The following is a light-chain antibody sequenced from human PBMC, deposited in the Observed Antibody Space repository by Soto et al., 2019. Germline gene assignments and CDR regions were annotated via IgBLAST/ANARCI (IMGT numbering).Light chain of an antibody. CDR3: QQYNDYSWT. CDR1: QSIGIW. CDR2: KAS. J-gene: IGKJ1*01. V-gene: IGKV1-5*03. Sequence: IQMTQSPSTLSASVGDRVAITCRASQSIGIWLAWYQQKPGKAPRFLIYKASSLESGVPSRFSGSGYGTEVTITISSLQPDDFATSYCQQYNDYSWTFGQGTKVEIK.